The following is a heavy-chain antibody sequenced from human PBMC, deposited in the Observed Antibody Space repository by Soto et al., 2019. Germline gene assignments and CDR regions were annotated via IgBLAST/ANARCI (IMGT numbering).Heavy chain of an antibody. CDR2: ISGSGGST. D-gene: IGHD2-15*01. Sequence: EVQLLESGGGLVQPGGSLRLSCAASGFTFSSYAMSWVRQAPGKGLEWVSAISGSGGSTYYANSVKGWFTISRDNSKNTLYLQMNSLRAEDTAVYYCAKTRHSLGYCSGGSCYCWFDPWGQGTLVTVSS. J-gene: IGHJ5*02. V-gene: IGHV3-23*01. CDR1: GFTFSSYA. CDR3: AKTRHSLGYCSGGSCYCWFDP.